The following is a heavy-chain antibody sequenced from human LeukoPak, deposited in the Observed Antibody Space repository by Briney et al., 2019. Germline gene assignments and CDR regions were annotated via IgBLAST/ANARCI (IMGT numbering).Heavy chain of an antibody. V-gene: IGHV3-7*01. J-gene: IGHJ5*01. CDR3: ARALYSTSSGAWFDS. CDR2: INQDGSKI. D-gene: IGHD6-6*01. CDR1: GFTFSSYA. Sequence: PGGSLRLSCAASGFTFSSYAMSWVRQAPGKGLEWVANINQDGSKINYVDSVKGRFTISRDNAKNSLYLQMNSLRAEDTAVYYCARALYSTSSGAWFDSWGQGTLVTVSS.